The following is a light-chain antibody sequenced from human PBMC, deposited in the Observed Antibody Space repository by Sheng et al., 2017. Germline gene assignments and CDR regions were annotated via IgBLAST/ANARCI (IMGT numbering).Light chain of an antibody. Sequence: SYELTQPPSVSVAPGTTARISCDGDNIRSKGVHWYQQRAGQAPVLVVYDDTDLPSGIPDRFTGFNSGNTATLTITSVEDGDEADYYCQVWDTTSGQWVFGGGTKLSVL. J-gene: IGLJ3*02. CDR3: QVWDTTSGQWV. V-gene: IGLV3-21*03. CDR2: DDT. CDR1: NIRSKG.